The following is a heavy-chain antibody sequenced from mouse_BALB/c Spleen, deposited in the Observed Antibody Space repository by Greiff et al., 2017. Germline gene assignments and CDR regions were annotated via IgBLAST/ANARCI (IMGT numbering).Heavy chain of an antibody. V-gene: IGHV5-17*02. CDR1: GFTFSSFG. D-gene: IGHD4-1*01. CDR3: AREDWDGDAMDY. Sequence: EVQLVESGGGLVQPGGSRKLSCAASGFTFSSFGMHWVRQAPEKGLEWVAYISSGSSTIYYADTVKGRFTISRDNPKNTLVLQMTSLRSEDTAMYYCAREDWDGDAMDYWGQGTSVTVSS. J-gene: IGHJ4*01. CDR2: ISSGSSTI.